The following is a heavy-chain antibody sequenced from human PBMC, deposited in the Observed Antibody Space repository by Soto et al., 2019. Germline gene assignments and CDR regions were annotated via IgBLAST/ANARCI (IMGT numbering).Heavy chain of an antibody. J-gene: IGHJ4*02. CDR2: TRNKANSYTT. CDR3: ARVGPIVATTYDY. Sequence: GGSLRLSCAASGFTFSDHYMDWVRQAPGKGLEWVGRTRNKANSYTTEYAASVKGRFTISRDDSKNSLYLQMNSLKTEDTAVYYCARVGPIVATTYDYWGQGTLVTVSS. V-gene: IGHV3-72*01. CDR1: GFTFSDHY. D-gene: IGHD5-12*01.